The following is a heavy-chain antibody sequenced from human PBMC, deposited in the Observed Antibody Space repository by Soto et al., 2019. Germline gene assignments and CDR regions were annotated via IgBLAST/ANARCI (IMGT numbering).Heavy chain of an antibody. J-gene: IGHJ4*02. V-gene: IGHV4-59*01. CDR1: GASITQYY. Sequence: SETLSLTCTVSGASITQYYWNWIRQSPGKGLEWIVSVSSTGSTVFNPSLTSRVTVSLDTSKNQFSLTLNSVTAADTAVYYCARGGGSPYNNHEFDFWGQGTLVTAPQ. D-gene: IGHD1-20*01. CDR3: ARGGGSPYNNHEFDF. CDR2: VSSTGST.